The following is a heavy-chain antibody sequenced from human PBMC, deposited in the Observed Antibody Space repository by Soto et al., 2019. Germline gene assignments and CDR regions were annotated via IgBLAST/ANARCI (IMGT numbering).Heavy chain of an antibody. CDR2: ISPYNGNT. Sequence: ASVKVSCKASGYTFTSYGISWVRQAPGQGLEWMGWISPYNGNTNYAQKLQGRVTMTTDTSTSTAYMDLRSLRSDDTAVYYCARGIGGWFGVAYYYGMDVWGQVATVTVSS. CDR1: GYTFTSYG. J-gene: IGHJ6*02. CDR3: ARGIGGWFGVAYYYGMDV. D-gene: IGHD3-10*01. V-gene: IGHV1-18*01.